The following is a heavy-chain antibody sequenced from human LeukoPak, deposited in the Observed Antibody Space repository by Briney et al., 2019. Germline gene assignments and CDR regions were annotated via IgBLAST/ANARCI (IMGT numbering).Heavy chain of an antibody. V-gene: IGHV3-23*01. CDR2: IGGRDGST. D-gene: IGHD3-10*01. Sequence: GGSLRLSCAASGFTFSSYGMSWVRQAPGKGLEWVSAIGGRDGSTYYADSVKGRFTISRDNSKNTLYVQMNSLRADDTAVYYCAKGHYYGSGSLDYWGQGTLVTASS. J-gene: IGHJ4*02. CDR3: AKGHYYGSGSLDY. CDR1: GFTFSSYG.